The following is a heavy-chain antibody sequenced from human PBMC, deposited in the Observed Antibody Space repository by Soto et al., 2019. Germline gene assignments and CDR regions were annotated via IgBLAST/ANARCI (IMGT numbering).Heavy chain of an antibody. CDR1: GFTFASHA. V-gene: IGHV3-23*01. CDR3: AKDTAYYDFWSGYYYYYYMDV. Sequence: GGSLRLSCAASGFTFASHAMNWVRQAPGKGLQWVSTITDSGGRTYYADSVKGRFTISRDNSKNKLYLQMNSLRAEDTAVYYCAKDTAYYDFWSGYYYYYYMDVWGKGTTVTVSS. CDR2: ITDSGGRT. J-gene: IGHJ6*03. D-gene: IGHD3-3*01.